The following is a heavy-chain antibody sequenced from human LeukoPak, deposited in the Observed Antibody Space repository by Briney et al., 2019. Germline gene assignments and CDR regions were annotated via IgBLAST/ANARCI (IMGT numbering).Heavy chain of an antibody. CDR1: GFTFSSSW. Sequence: GGSLRLSCAASGFTFSSSWMTWVRQAPGKGLEWVASIREDGSQKSAVDSVRGRFTIARDNAKNSVYLQMDSLRAEDTAVYYCARIVDCGGDCLDYWGRGTLVTVSS. D-gene: IGHD2-21*02. CDR2: IREDGSQK. J-gene: IGHJ4*02. V-gene: IGHV3-7*01. CDR3: ARIVDCGGDCLDY.